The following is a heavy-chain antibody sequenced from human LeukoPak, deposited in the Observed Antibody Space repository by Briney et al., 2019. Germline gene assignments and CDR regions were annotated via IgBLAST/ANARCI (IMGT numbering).Heavy chain of an antibody. CDR2: IDGGGDAT. Sequence: GGSLRLSCAASGFTFNNYAMGWVRQPSGKGLEWLSAIDGGGDATKYADSVKGRFTISRDNSKNTLSLQMNSLRVEDTAIYYCAKSDCGSDGCKLLNYWGQGILVTVSS. J-gene: IGHJ4*02. D-gene: IGHD2-21*01. CDR1: GFTFNNYA. V-gene: IGHV3-23*01. CDR3: AKSDCGSDGCKLLNY.